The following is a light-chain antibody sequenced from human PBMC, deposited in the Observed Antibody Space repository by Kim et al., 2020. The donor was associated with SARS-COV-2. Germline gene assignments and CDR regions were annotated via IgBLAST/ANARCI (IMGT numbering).Light chain of an antibody. V-gene: IGKV3-20*01. CDR3: QQYCSSPLT. J-gene: IGKJ4*01. CDR1: QSVVSNY. CDR2: RAS. Sequence: LPGEAAATPSRASQSVVSNYLAWYQQKPGQAPRLLISRASSRASGIPDRFSGSGSETDFTLTISRLEPEDFAVYYCQQYCSSPLTFGGGTKVDIK.